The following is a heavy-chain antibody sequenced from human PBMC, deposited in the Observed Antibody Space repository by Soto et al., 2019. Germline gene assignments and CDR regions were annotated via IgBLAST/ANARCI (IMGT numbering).Heavy chain of an antibody. V-gene: IGHV3-30-3*01. J-gene: IGHJ6*02. Sequence: GGSLRLSCAASGFTFSSYAMHWVRQAPGKGLEWVAVISYDGSNKYYADSVKGRFTISRDNSKNTLYLQMNSLRAEDTAVYYCARAPVLLWFGELDYYGMDVWGQGTTVTVSS. CDR2: ISYDGSNK. CDR3: ARAPVLLWFGELDYYGMDV. D-gene: IGHD3-10*01. CDR1: GFTFSSYA.